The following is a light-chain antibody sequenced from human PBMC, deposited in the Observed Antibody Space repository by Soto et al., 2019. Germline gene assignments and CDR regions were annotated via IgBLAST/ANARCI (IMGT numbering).Light chain of an antibody. CDR3: QHYHDWLIT. Sequence: EIVMTQSPATLSVSPGERVTLSCRASQSIDINLAWYQQKPGQAPRLLIYGASARATDVPARFSGGGSGTEFTLTISSLQSEDFAVYYCQHYHDWLITFGQGTRLEI. CDR2: GAS. V-gene: IGKV3-15*01. J-gene: IGKJ5*01. CDR1: QSIDIN.